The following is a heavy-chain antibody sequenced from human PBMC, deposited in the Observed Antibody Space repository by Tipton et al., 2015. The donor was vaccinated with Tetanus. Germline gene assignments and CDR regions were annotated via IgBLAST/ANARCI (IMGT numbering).Heavy chain of an antibody. CDR3: AKDAGKRQYYFDS. CDR1: GFNFGRYA. V-gene: IGHV3-23*01. D-gene: IGHD1-26*01. J-gene: IGHJ4*02. Sequence: SLRLSCSASGFNFGRYAMAWVRQAPGKGLEWVSAISMSGASTYYADSVKGRFTISRDISENTLYLQMDSLRADDTALYYCAKDAGKRQYYFDSWGQGTLVAVSS. CDR2: ISMSGAST.